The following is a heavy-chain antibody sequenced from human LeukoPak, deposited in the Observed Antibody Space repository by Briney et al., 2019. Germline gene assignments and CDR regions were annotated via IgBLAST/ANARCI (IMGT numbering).Heavy chain of an antibody. CDR1: GFTFSSYA. Sequence: GGSLRLSCVVSGFTFSSYAMSWVRQAPGKGLEWVSGISGSGGSTYYADSVKGRFTISRDNSKNTLYLQLNSLRAEDTAVYYCAKDRHAPGRYCSSTTCFPFDPWGQGTLVTVSS. J-gene: IGHJ5*02. D-gene: IGHD2-2*01. CDR3: AKDRHAPGRYCSSTTCFPFDP. CDR2: ISGSGGST. V-gene: IGHV3-23*01.